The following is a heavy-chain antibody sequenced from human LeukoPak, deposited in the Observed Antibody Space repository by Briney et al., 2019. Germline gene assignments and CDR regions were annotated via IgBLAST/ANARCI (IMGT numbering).Heavy chain of an antibody. D-gene: IGHD6-6*01. Sequence: PSETLSLTCTVSGGSISSGGYYWSWIRQHPGKGLEWIGYIYYSGSTYYNPSLKSRVTISVDTSKNQFSLKLSSVTAADTAVYYCAREVHLHGVAAHASDIWGQGTMVTVSS. J-gene: IGHJ3*02. CDR3: AREVHLHGVAAHASDI. CDR2: IYYSGST. V-gene: IGHV4-31*03. CDR1: GGSISSGGYY.